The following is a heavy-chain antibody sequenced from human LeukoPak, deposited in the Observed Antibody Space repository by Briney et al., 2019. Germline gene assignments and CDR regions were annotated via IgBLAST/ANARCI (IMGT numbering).Heavy chain of an antibody. CDR1: GFSFSSHD. Sequence: SLRLSCTTSGFSFSSHDMHWVRQAPGKGLEWVAVISYDGSSKYYADSVKGRFTISRDNSKNTLYLQMNSLRAEDTAVYYCARAEATWAYYFGMDVWGQGTTVTVSS. V-gene: IGHV3-30-3*01. CDR2: ISYDGSSK. J-gene: IGHJ6*02. D-gene: IGHD1-1*01. CDR3: ARAEATWAYYFGMDV.